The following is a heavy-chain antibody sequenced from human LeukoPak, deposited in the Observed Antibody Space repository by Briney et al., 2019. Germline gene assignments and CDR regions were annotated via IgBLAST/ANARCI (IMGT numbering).Heavy chain of an antibody. J-gene: IGHJ4*02. CDR3: AGGQTLDWLSNYFDS. CDR1: GGSISSSLDY. D-gene: IGHD3-3*01. CDR2: IYYGANT. V-gene: IGHV4-39*01. Sequence: SETLSLTCTVSGGSISSSLDYWGWVRQPPGKGLEWVGSIYYGANTYYNPSLKSRLTISVDTPKNQVSLKLRSVTAADTALYFCAGGQTLDWLSNYFDSWGQGSLVIVSS.